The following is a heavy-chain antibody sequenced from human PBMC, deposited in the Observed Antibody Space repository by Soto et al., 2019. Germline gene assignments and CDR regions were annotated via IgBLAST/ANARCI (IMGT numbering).Heavy chain of an antibody. J-gene: IGHJ4*02. CDR1: GGSCSGYY. CDR3: ARDASCSSASCYEEHNDYGGYGSGLFDF. D-gene: IGHD2-2*01. V-gene: IGHV4-34*04. Sequence: QVQLQQWGAGLLKPSETLSLTCAVYGGSCSGYYWSWIRQPPGKGLEWIGEINHSGSTNNNPSLKRRGTRSVDASKHTFSLKLSSVNAADTAVYYCARDASCSSASCYEEHNDYGGYGSGLFDFWGQGTLVTVSS. CDR2: INHSGST.